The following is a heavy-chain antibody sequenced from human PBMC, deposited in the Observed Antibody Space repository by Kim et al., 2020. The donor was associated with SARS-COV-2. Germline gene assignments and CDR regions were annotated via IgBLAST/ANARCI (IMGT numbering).Heavy chain of an antibody. J-gene: IGHJ4*02. CDR2: INPSGDRT. CDR1: GYTFTNCY. V-gene: IGHV1-46*01. CDR3: ARDGGPLDY. Sequence: ASVKVSCKASGYTFTNCYMHWVRQAPGQGLEWMGIINPSGDRTSYAQKFQGRVTMTRDTSTSTVYMELSNLRSEDTAVYYCARDGGPLDYWGQGTLVTVSS.